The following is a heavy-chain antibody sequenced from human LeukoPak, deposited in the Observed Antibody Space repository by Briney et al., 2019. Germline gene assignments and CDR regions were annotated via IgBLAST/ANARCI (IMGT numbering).Heavy chain of an antibody. CDR2: ISAYNGYT. Sequence: ASVKVSCKASGYTFTSYGISGVRQALGQGREWMGWISAYNGYTNYAQKLQGRVTMITDTSTSTASMELRSLRSDDTAVYYCARDRVGWPLLGTNWFDPWGQGTLVTVSS. CDR3: ARDRVGWPLLGTNWFDP. D-gene: IGHD1-26*01. J-gene: IGHJ5*02. V-gene: IGHV1-18*01. CDR1: GYTFTSYG.